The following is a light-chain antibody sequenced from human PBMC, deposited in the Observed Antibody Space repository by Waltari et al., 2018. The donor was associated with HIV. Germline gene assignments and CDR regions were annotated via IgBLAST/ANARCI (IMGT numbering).Light chain of an antibody. Sequence: QSVLTQPPSVSGAPGQRVTISCTGSSSNIGAGYDVHWYQQLPGTAPKPLLYGNSNRPSGVPDRFSGSKSGTSASLASTGLQAEDEADYYCQSYDSSLSGYVFGTGTKVTVL. CDR1: SSNIGAGYD. CDR3: QSYDSSLSGYV. V-gene: IGLV1-40*01. J-gene: IGLJ1*01. CDR2: GNS.